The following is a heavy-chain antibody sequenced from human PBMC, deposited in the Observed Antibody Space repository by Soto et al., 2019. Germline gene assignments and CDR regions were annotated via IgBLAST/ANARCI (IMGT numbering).Heavy chain of an antibody. V-gene: IGHV1-2*02. CDR3: AREERSCYYYYGMDV. CDR2: INPNSGGT. J-gene: IGHJ6*02. D-gene: IGHD1-1*01. Sequence: QVQLVQSGAEVKKPGASVKVSCKASGYTFTGYYMHWVRQAPGQGLEWMGWINPNSGGTNYAQKFQGRVTMTRDTSISTAYMELSRLRSDDTAVYYCAREERSCYYYYGMDVWGQGTTVTVSS. CDR1: GYTFTGYY.